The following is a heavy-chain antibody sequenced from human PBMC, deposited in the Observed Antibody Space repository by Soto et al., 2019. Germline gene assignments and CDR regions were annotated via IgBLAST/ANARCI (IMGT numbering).Heavy chain of an antibody. CDR1: GFTFSSFW. V-gene: IGHV3-7*01. J-gene: IGHJ4*02. CDR2: INPDGSEK. CDR3: SRSLNS. Sequence: LRLFCAASGFTFSSFWMDWVRQAPGKGLEWVANINPDGSEKHYVDSVKGRFTISRDNAKNSLYLQMSSLTAEDSALYYCSRSLNSWGQGTRVTVSS.